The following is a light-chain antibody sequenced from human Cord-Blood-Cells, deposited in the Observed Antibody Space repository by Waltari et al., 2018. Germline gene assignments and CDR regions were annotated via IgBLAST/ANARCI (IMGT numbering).Light chain of an antibody. CDR3: AAWDDSLNGYV. CDR2: SNN. CDR1: STXIGXXT. J-gene: IGLJ1*01. Sequence: SVLTQPPSASGPXXXXXXXSXSXSSTXIGXXTVNWYQQPPGTAPKILIYSNNQRPSGVPDRFSGSKAGTSASLAISGLQSEDEADYYCAAWDDSLNGYVFGTGTKVTVL. V-gene: IGLV1-44*01.